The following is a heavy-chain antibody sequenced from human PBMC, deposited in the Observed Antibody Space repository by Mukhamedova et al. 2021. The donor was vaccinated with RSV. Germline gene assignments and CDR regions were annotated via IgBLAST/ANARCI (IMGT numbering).Heavy chain of an antibody. CDR2: FDPEDGET. J-gene: IGHJ5*02. CDR3: AIEGHWFDP. Sequence: WGRQAPGKGLEWMGGFDPEDGETIYAQKFQGRVTMTEDTSTDTAYMELSSLRSEDTAVYYCAIEGHWFDPWGQGTLVTVSS. V-gene: IGHV1-24*01.